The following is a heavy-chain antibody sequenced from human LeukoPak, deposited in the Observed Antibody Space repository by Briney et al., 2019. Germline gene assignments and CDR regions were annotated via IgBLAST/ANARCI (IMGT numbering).Heavy chain of an antibody. CDR1: GFTFSSYA. D-gene: IGHD3-3*01. Sequence: GRSLRLSCAASGFTFSSYAISWVRQAPGKGLEWVSAISGSGGSTYYADSVKGRFTISRDNSKNTLYLQMNSLRAEDTAVYYCAKPIRNLEWFPGDYWGQGTLVTVSS. V-gene: IGHV3-23*01. CDR2: ISGSGGST. J-gene: IGHJ4*02. CDR3: AKPIRNLEWFPGDY.